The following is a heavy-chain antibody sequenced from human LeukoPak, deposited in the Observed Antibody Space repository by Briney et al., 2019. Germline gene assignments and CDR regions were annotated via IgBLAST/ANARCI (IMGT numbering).Heavy chain of an antibody. Sequence: ASVTVSCKASGYTFTSYGISWVRQAPGQGLEWMGWISGYNGNTNYAQKLQGRVTMTTDTSTSTAYMELRSLRSDDTAVYYCALLGYCSGGNCYPIDYWGQGTLVTVSS. D-gene: IGHD2-15*01. CDR1: GYTFTSYG. J-gene: IGHJ4*02. CDR3: ALLGYCSGGNCYPIDY. CDR2: ISGYNGNT. V-gene: IGHV1-18*01.